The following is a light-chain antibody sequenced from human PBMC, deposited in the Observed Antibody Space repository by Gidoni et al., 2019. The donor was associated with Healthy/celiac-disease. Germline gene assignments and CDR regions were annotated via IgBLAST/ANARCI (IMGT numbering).Light chain of an antibody. CDR3: QQRSNWPPKIT. CDR2: DAS. J-gene: IGKJ5*01. V-gene: IGKV3-11*01. CDR1: QSVSSY. Sequence: EIVSTQPPATLSLSPGERATLSCRASQSVSSYLAWYQQKPGQAPRLLIYDASNRATGIPARFSGSGSGTDFTLTISSLEPEDFAVYYCQQRSNWPPKITFGQGTRLEIK.